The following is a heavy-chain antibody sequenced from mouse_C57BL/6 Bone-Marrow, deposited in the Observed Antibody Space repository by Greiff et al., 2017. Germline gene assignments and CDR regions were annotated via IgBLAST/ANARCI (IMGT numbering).Heavy chain of an antibody. D-gene: IGHD2-3*01. CDR1: GYTFTSYT. CDR3: GRMGDGYYRYSMDY. Sequence: QVQLQQSGAELARPGASVKMSCKASGYTFTSYTMHWVKQRPGPGLEWIGYINPSSGYTKYNQKFKDKATLTADKSSSTAYMQLSSLTSEDSAVYYCGRMGDGYYRYSMDYWGQGTSVTVSS. V-gene: IGHV1-4*01. CDR2: INPSSGYT. J-gene: IGHJ4*01.